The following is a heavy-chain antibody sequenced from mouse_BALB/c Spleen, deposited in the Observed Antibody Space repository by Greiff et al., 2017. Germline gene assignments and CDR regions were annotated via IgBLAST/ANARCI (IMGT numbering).Heavy chain of an antibody. CDR1: GYTFSSYW. CDR2: ILPGSGST. Sequence: QVQLQQSGAELMKPGASVKISCKATGYTFSSYWIEWVKKRPGHGLEWIGEILPGSGSTNYNEKFKGKATFTADTSSNTAYLQLSSLTSEDTAVYYCARGALYGNYDYWGQGTTLTVSS. V-gene: IGHV1-9*01. J-gene: IGHJ2*01. CDR3: ARGALYGNYDY. D-gene: IGHD2-10*02.